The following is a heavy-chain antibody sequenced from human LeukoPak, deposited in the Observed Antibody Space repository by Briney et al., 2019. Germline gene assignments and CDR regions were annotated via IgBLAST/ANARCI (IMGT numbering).Heavy chain of an antibody. CDR2: INHSGST. CDR3: ARGGESSSWYPIDH. CDR1: GGSFSGYY. V-gene: IGHV4-34*01. Sequence: SETLSLTCAVYGGSFSGYYWSWIRQPPGKGLEWIGEINHSGSTNYNPSLKSRVTISVDTSKNQFSLKLSSVTAADTAVYYCARGGESSSWYPIDHWAQGTLVSVSS. J-gene: IGHJ4*02. D-gene: IGHD6-13*01.